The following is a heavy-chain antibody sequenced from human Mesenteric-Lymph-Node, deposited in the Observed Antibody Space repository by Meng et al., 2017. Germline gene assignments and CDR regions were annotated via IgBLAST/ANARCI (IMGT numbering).Heavy chain of an antibody. CDR3: AKFRGYCSGGDCYIDY. J-gene: IGHJ4*02. CDR1: GGSISSGGYY. CDR2: IYYSGST. Sequence: QVQLQESGPGLVKPSQTLSLTCTVSGGSISSGGYYWSWIRQHPGKGLEWIGYIYYSGSTYYNPSLKSRVTISVDTSKNQFSLKLSSVTAADTAVYYCAKFRGYCSGGDCYIDYWGQGTLVTVSS. V-gene: IGHV4-31*02. D-gene: IGHD2-15*01.